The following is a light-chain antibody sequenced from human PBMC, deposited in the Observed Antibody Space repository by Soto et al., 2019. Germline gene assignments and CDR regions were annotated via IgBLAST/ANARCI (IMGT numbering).Light chain of an antibody. CDR2: GAS. Sequence: EIVSTRSPGTLSLSPGEIATLSCRASHIVSSSYLARYQQKPGQAPRLLIYGASSRATGIPDRFSGSGSGTDFTLTISRLEPEDFAVYYCQQYGSSPPWTFGQGTKVDIK. CDR1: HIVSSSY. V-gene: IGKV3-20*01. CDR3: QQYGSSPPWT. J-gene: IGKJ1*01.